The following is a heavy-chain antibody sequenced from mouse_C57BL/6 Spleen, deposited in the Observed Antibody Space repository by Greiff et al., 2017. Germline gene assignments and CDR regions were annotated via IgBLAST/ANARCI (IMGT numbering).Heavy chain of an antibody. CDR2: IDPETGGT. CDR1: GYTFTDYE. V-gene: IGHV1-15*01. CDR3: TRWLGQGAMDY. J-gene: IGHJ4*01. Sequence: QVQLKESGAELVRPGASVTLSCKASGYTFTDYEMHWVKQTPVHGLEWIGAIDPETGGTAYNQKFKGKAILTADKSSSTAYMELRSLTSEDSAVYYCTRWLGQGAMDYWGQGTSVTVSS. D-gene: IGHD3-3*01.